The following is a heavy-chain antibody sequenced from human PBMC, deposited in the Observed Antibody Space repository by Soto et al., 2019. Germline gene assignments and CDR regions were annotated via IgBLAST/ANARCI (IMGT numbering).Heavy chain of an antibody. V-gene: IGHV3-33*01. CDR1: GFTFSSYG. CDR2: IWYDGSNK. Sequence: QVQLVESGGGVVQPGRSLRLSCAASGFTFSSYGMHWVRQAPGKGLEWVAVIWYDGSNKYYADSVKGRFTISRDNSKNTLYLQMNSLRAEDTAVYYCARDRIIVVVPAAFSDAFDIWGQGTMVTVSS. J-gene: IGHJ3*02. CDR3: ARDRIIVVVPAAFSDAFDI. D-gene: IGHD2-2*01.